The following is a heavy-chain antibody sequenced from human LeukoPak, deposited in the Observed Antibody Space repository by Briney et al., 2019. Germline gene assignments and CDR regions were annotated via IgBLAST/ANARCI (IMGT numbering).Heavy chain of an antibody. J-gene: IGHJ4*02. V-gene: IGHV3-49*04. Sequence: PGGSLRLSCTASGFTFGDYAMTWVRQAPGKGLEWVGFIASETYGGTAEYAASVKGRFTISRDNSKNTLYLQMNSLRVEDTAVYYCAKGHGRLPRIDTDYWGQGTLVTVSS. CDR2: IASETYGGTA. D-gene: IGHD3-16*01. CDR3: AKGHGRLPRIDTDY. CDR1: GFTFGDYA.